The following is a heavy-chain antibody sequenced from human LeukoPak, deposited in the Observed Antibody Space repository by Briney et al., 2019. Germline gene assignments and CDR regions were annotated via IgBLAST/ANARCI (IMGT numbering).Heavy chain of an antibody. Sequence: GGSLRLSCAASGFTSSSYAMSWVRQAPGKGLEWVSAISGSGGSTYYADSVKGRFTISRDNSKSTLYLQMNSLRAEDTAVYYCAKVGSSGSYYTGIDYWGQGTLVTVSS. CDR1: GFTSSSYA. J-gene: IGHJ4*02. D-gene: IGHD1-26*01. CDR3: AKVGSSGSYYTGIDY. CDR2: ISGSGGST. V-gene: IGHV3-23*01.